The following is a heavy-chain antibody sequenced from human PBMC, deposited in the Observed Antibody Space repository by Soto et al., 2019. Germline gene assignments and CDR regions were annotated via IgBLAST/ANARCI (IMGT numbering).Heavy chain of an antibody. CDR1: GGSISTFY. V-gene: IGHV4-59*08. CDR3: ARHSRGNSGYDSPCDY. J-gene: IGHJ4*02. Sequence: QVRLQESGPGLVKPSETLSLTCTVSGGSISTFYWSWIRQPPGKGLEWIGHIYHSGSTTYNPSLKSRVTISVDTSKKQFSLKLSSVTAADTAMYYCARHSRGNSGYDSPCDYWGQGTLFTVSS. CDR2: IYHSGST. D-gene: IGHD5-12*01.